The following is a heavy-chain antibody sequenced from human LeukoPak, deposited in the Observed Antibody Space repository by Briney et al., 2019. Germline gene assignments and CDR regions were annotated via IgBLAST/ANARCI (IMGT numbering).Heavy chain of an antibody. V-gene: IGHV3-30*04. CDR2: ISYDGSNK. CDR1: GFTFSSYA. J-gene: IGHJ4*02. Sequence: GGSLRLSCAASGFTFSSYAMHWVRQAPGKGLEWVAVISYDGSNKYYADSVKGRFTISRDNSKNTLYLQMNSLRAEDTAVYYCARGRQRQQLVNFHGYWGQGTLVTVSS. CDR3: ARGRQRQQLVNFHGY. D-gene: IGHD6-13*01.